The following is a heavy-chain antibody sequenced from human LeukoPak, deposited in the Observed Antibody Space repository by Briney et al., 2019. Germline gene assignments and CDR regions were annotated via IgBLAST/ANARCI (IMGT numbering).Heavy chain of an antibody. J-gene: IGHJ4*02. Sequence: PGGSLRLSCAASGXTFSSYGMHWVRQAPGKGLEWVVVISYDGSNKYYADSVKGRFTISRDNSKNTSYPQMNSLRAEDTAVYYCAKERTDYALDYWGQGTLVTVSS. CDR3: AKERTDYALDY. D-gene: IGHD4-17*01. CDR2: ISYDGSNK. V-gene: IGHV3-30*18. CDR1: GXTFSSYG.